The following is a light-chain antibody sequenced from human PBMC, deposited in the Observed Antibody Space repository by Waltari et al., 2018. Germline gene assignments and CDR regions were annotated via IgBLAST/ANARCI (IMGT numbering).Light chain of an antibody. Sequence: EIVMTQSPVTLSLSPGERATLSCRASQSVGTDLAWYQQKPGRAPRLLIHGASTRVTGIPARFSGSGSGTQFTLTISSLQSEDFAVYYCQQYNSRRTFGQGTKVEI. CDR2: GAS. CDR3: QQYNSRRT. CDR1: QSVGTD. J-gene: IGKJ1*01. V-gene: IGKV3-15*01.